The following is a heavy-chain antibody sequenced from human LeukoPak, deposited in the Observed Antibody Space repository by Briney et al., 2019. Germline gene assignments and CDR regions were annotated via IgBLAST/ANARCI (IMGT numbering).Heavy chain of an antibody. D-gene: IGHD6-13*01. CDR1: GFTLSSYW. CDR2: IKEDGVEQ. J-gene: IGHJ6*03. Sequence: PGGSLRLSCAVSGFTLSSYWMSWVCEAPGEGLGWVANIKEDGVEQYYVDSVNVRFTISRDNTKNSLFLQMNSLRAENTAVYYCARDLSLHIYSSPIKSHYMDVWGQGTTVTVSS. CDR3: ARDLSLHIYSSPIKSHYMDV. V-gene: IGHV3-7*01.